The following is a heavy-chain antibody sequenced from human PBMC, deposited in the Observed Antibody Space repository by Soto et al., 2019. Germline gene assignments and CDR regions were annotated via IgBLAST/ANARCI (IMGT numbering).Heavy chain of an antibody. D-gene: IGHD4-4*01. CDR1: GFSFGGYW. CDR2: IKEDGGEQ. CDR3: AIPTSTVSYWFDP. V-gene: IGHV3-7*03. Sequence: PGGSLRLSCVASGFSFGGYWMSWVRQAPGKGPEWVANIKEDGGEQHYVDSVKGRFTISRANTENSLFLQMNNLRVEDSAIYYCAIPTSTVSYWFDPWGPGTQVTVSS. J-gene: IGHJ5*02.